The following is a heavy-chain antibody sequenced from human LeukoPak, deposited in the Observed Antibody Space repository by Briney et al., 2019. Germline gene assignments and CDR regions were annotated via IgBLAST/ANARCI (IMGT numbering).Heavy chain of an antibody. D-gene: IGHD3-22*01. J-gene: IGHJ4*02. CDR3: VRESKTYDGSGYYHDY. V-gene: IGHV4-4*07. CDR1: GGSIRNYF. CDR2: IYTSGSI. Sequence: SETLSLTCSVSGGSIRNYFWSWIRQPAGKGLEWIGRIYTSGSIDYKPSLRSRVTMSVDTSRNQFSLKLTSVTAADPAVYYCVRESKTYDGSGYYHDYWGQGTLVTVSS.